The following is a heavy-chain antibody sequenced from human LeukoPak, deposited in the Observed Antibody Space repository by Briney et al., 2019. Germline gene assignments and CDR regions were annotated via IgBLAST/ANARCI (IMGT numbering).Heavy chain of an antibody. CDR1: GFTFSSYA. Sequence: SGGSLRLSCAASGFTFSSYAMSWVRQAPGKGLEWVSAISDSGGSTYNADSVKGRFTISRDNSKDRLYLQMNSLRPEDTAMYYCARVRGGRSWYYYGMDVWGRGTTVTVSS. V-gene: IGHV3-23*01. CDR2: ISDSGGST. D-gene: IGHD3-16*01. J-gene: IGHJ6*02. CDR3: ARVRGGRSWYYYGMDV.